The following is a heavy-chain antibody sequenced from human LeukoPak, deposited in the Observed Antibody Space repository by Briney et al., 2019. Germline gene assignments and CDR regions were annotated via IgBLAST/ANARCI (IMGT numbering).Heavy chain of an antibody. J-gene: IGHJ4*02. D-gene: IGHD5-24*01. CDR3: AREVMATM. V-gene: IGHV3-64*01. CDR1: GFTFSSYA. Sequence: GGSLRLSCAASGFTFSSYAMHWVRQAPGKGLEYVSAISSNGGSTYYANSVKGRFTISRDNSKNTLYLQMGSLRAEDMAMYYCAREVMATMWGQGTLVTVSS. CDR2: ISSNGGST.